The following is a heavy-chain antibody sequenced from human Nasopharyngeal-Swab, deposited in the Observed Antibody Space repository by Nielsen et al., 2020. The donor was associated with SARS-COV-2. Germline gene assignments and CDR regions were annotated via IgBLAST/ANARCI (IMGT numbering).Heavy chain of an antibody. CDR2: IDHTGGT. D-gene: IGHD7-27*01. CDR3: ARGLSGIVPAPILGLGPFYSFYYMDV. V-gene: IGHV4-34*01. Sequence: PGKGLEWIGEIDHTGGTNYNPSLKSRVTISVDASKNQFSLKLSSVTAADTAVYYCARGLSGIVPAPILGLGPFYSFYYMDVWGKGTTVTVSS. J-gene: IGHJ6*03.